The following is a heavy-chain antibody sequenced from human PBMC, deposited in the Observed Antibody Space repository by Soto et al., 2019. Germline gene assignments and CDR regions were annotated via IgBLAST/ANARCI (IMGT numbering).Heavy chain of an antibody. Sequence: EVQLLESGGGLVQPGGSLRLSCAASGFTFSSYAMSWVRQAPGKGLEWVSAISGSGGSTYYADSVKGRFTISRDNSENALYLGMNRLRAEATAVYYCAKDLDFAVTKGVWFDYWGQGTLVTVSS. CDR1: GFTFSSYA. V-gene: IGHV3-23*01. CDR3: AKDLDFAVTKGVWFDY. D-gene: IGHD4-4*01. CDR2: ISGSGGST. J-gene: IGHJ4*02.